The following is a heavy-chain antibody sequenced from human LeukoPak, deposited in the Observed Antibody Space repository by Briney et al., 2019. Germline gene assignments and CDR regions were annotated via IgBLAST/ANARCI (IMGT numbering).Heavy chain of an antibody. J-gene: IGHJ4*02. Sequence: ASVKVSCKASGYTFTGYYIHWVRQAPGQGLEWMGWINPNSGGTNYAQKFQGRVTMTRDTSISTAYMELSRLRSDVTAVYYCARDQNYYYGSGYFDYWGQGTLVTVSS. D-gene: IGHD3-10*01. CDR1: GYTFTGYY. V-gene: IGHV1-2*02. CDR3: ARDQNYYYGSGYFDY. CDR2: INPNSGGT.